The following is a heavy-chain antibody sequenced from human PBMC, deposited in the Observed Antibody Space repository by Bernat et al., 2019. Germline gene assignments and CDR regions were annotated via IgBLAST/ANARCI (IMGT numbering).Heavy chain of an antibody. V-gene: IGHV4-34*01. CDR3: ARFPGGSGTLYLDY. CDR1: GGSFSGYY. D-gene: IGHD3-10*01. J-gene: IGHJ4*02. Sequence: QVQLQQWGAGLLKPSETLSLTCAVYGGSFSGYYWSWIRQSPGKGLGWIGEINHSGRTNYNPSLKSRVTLAVDTSKNQFSLTLTSVTAADTAVYYCARFPGGSGTLYLDYWGQGMLVTVSS. CDR2: INHSGRT.